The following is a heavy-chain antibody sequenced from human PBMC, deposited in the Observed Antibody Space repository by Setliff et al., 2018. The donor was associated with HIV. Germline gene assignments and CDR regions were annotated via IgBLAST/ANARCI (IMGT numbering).Heavy chain of an antibody. D-gene: IGHD3-9*01. CDR1: GFTFSTYN. CDR3: ARGRYYDISTGYYYSGYYYYMDV. V-gene: IGHV3-21*01. J-gene: IGHJ6*03. Sequence: GGSLRLSCAASGFTFSTYNMNWVRQAPGKGLEWVSSISDTRGYLYYADSVKGRFTISRDNAKNSLYLQMNSLRAEDTAVYYCARGRYYDISTGYYYSGYYYYMDVWGKGTTVTVSS. CDR2: ISDTRGYL.